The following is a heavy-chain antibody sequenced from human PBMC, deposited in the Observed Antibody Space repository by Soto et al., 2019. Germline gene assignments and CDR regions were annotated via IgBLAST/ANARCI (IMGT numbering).Heavy chain of an antibody. D-gene: IGHD2-8*02. V-gene: IGHV4-30-4*01. CDR2: IFYTGST. CDR1: GGSISSGDYY. CDR3: ASVTRYCTGGGCNPNWFDP. Sequence: SETLSLTCTVSGGSISSGDYYWSWIRQPPGKGLEWIGCIFYTGSTYYNPSLKSRITISVHTSTGQFSLKLPSVTAADTAVYYCASVTRYCTGGGCNPNWFDPWGQGTLVTVSS. J-gene: IGHJ5*02.